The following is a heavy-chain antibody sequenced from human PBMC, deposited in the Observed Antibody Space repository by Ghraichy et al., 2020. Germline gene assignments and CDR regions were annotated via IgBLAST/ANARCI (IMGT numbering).Heavy chain of an antibody. J-gene: IGHJ6*02. CDR1: GFTFSSYG. CDR3: ARDLKRVVRGTAPITSPRINYYYGMDV. V-gene: IGHV3-33*01. CDR2: IWYDGSNK. Sequence: GGSLRLSCAASGFTFSSYGMHWVRQAPGKGLEWVAVIWYDGSNKYYADSVKGRFTISRDNSKNTLYLQMNSLRAEDTAVYYCARDLKRVVRGTAPITSPRINYYYGMDVWGQGTTVTVSS. D-gene: IGHD3-10*01.